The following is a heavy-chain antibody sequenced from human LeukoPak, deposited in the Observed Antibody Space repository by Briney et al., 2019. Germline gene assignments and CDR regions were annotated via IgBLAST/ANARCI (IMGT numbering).Heavy chain of an antibody. V-gene: IGHV3-7*01. CDR1: GFTFSHFW. CDR2: IKQDGSET. D-gene: IGHD6-19*01. J-gene: IGHJ4*02. Sequence: GGPLRLSCAGSGFTFSHFWMNWVRQAPGKGLEWVAIIKQDGSETYYVDSVKGRFTISRDNAKNSVYLQMNSLRAEDTAVYYCAGDRGWLIASWGQGTLVTVSS. CDR3: AGDRGWLIAS.